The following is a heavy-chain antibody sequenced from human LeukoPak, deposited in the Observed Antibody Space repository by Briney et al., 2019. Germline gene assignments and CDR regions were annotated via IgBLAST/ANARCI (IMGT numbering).Heavy chain of an antibody. J-gene: IGHJ3*02. Sequence: SETLSLTCTVSGYSISSGYYWGWIRLPPGKGLEWIGYIYYSGSTNYNPSLKSRVTISVDTSKNQFSLKLSSVTAADTAVYYCARDRGGGYNAFDIWGQGTMVTVSS. CDR1: GYSISSGYY. V-gene: IGHV4-61*01. D-gene: IGHD5-12*01. CDR3: ARDRGGGYNAFDI. CDR2: IYYSGST.